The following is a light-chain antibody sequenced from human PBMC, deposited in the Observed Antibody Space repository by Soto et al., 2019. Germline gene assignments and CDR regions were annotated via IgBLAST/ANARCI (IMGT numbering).Light chain of an antibody. V-gene: IGKV3-20*01. Sequence: EIVLTQSPGTLSLSPGERATLSCRASQSVSSSYLAWYQQKPGQAPRLLIYGASSRATGIPDRFSGSGSGPDFTLTIRRLEPEDFAVYYCQQYGSSLFTVGPGTKVDIK. CDR3: QQYGSSLFT. CDR1: QSVSSSY. J-gene: IGKJ3*01. CDR2: GAS.